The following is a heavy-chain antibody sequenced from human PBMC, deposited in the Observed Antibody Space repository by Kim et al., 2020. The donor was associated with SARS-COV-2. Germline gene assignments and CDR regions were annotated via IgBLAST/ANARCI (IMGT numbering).Heavy chain of an antibody. D-gene: IGHD3-22*01. CDR1: GFTFSSYA. J-gene: IGHJ6*02. CDR2: ISSNGGST. CDR3: VKDPSSGYVYYYGMDV. Sequence: GGSLRLSCSASGFTFSSYAMHWVRQAPGKGLEYVSAISSNGGSTYYADSVKGRFTISRDNSKNTLYLQMSSLRAEDTAVYYCVKDPSSGYVYYYGMDVWGQGTTVTVSS. V-gene: IGHV3-64D*09.